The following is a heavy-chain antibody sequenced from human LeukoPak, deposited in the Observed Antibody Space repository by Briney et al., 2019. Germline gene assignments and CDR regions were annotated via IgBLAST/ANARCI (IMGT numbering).Heavy chain of an antibody. V-gene: IGHV3-20*04. Sequence: GGSLRLSCAASGFTFDDFGMSWVRQGAGKGLEWVSHINWNGGSTGYAESVKGRFTISRDNAKNSLYLQMNSLRAGDTALYYCVVPGTIVDYWGQGTLVTVSS. J-gene: IGHJ4*02. CDR3: VVPGTIVDY. CDR1: GFTFDDFG. D-gene: IGHD2-2*01. CDR2: INWNGGST.